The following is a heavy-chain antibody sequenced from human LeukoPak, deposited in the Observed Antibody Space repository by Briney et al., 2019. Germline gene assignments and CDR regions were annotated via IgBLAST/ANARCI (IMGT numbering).Heavy chain of an antibody. CDR2: ISSSSSYI. D-gene: IGHD5-18*01. Sequence: PGGPLRLSCAAPGFTFSSYSMNWVRQAPGKGLEWVSSISSSSSYIYYADSVKGRFTISRDNAKNSLYLQMNSLRVEDTAVYYCVKVGYLDDNGYWYYFDYWGHGTLVTVSS. CDR1: GFTFSSYS. V-gene: IGHV3-21*01. CDR3: VKVGYLDDNGYWYYFDY. J-gene: IGHJ4*01.